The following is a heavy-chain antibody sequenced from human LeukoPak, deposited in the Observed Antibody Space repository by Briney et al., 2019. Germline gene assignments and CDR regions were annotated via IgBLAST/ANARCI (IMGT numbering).Heavy chain of an antibody. CDR1: GFTFSTYW. Sequence: GGSLRLSCATSGFTFSTYWMSWVRQAPGKGLEWVANIKQDGSETYYADSVKGRFTIFRDNAKNSLYLQMDSLRVEDTAVYYCANGDGFDYWGQGTLVIVST. V-gene: IGHV3-7*01. CDR3: ANGDGFDY. D-gene: IGHD5-24*01. CDR2: IKQDGSET. J-gene: IGHJ4*02.